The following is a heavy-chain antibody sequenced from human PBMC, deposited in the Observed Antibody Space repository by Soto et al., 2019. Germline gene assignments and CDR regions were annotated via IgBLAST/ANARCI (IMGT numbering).Heavy chain of an antibody. J-gene: IGHJ6*02. V-gene: IGHV3-33*01. CDR1: GFTFSSYG. CDR3: AREYSSSWYGVSLVKKDYYYGMDV. CDR2: IWYDGSNK. Sequence: GGSLRLSCASSGFTFSSYGMHWVRQAPGKGLEWVAVIWYDGSNKYYADSVKGRFTISRDNSKNTLYLQMNSLRAEDTAVYYCAREYSSSWYGVSLVKKDYYYGMDVWGQGTTVTVSS. D-gene: IGHD6-13*01.